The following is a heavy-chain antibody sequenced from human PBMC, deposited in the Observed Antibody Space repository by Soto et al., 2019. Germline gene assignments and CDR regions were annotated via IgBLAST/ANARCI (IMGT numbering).Heavy chain of an antibody. J-gene: IGHJ4*02. CDR1: GFTFSSYG. Sequence: PGGSLRLSCAASGFTFSSYGMHWVRQAPGKGLEWVAVISYDGSNKYYADSVKGRFTISRDNSKNTLYLQMNSLRAEDTAVYYCAKSHRRGNIVVVPAILYYFDYWGQGTLVTVSS. CDR3: AKSHRRGNIVVVPAILYYFDY. D-gene: IGHD2-21*02. CDR2: ISYDGSNK. V-gene: IGHV3-30*18.